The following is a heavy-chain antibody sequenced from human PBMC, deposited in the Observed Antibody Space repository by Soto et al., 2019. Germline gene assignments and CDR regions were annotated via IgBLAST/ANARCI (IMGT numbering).Heavy chain of an antibody. J-gene: IGHJ4*02. CDR2: MNPFSGNA. Sequence: QVQLVQSGAEVKKPGASVRVSCKASGYTFTSYDIYWVRQATGQGLEWMGWMNPFSGNAFYTQKFQDRVTMTRDTSINTAYMEMSGLRSEDTAVYYCTRGQGNHWGQGSLVTLAS. CDR3: TRGQGNH. V-gene: IGHV1-8*01. CDR1: GYTFTSYD.